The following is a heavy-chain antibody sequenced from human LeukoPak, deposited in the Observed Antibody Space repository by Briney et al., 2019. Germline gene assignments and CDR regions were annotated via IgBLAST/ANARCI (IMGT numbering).Heavy chain of an antibody. CDR3: ARSDDYDSSGYYYDY. CDR2: IYTSGST. V-gene: IGHV4-61*09. CDR1: GGSISSGSYY. Sequence: SETLSLTCTVSGGSISSGSYYWSWIRQPAGKGLEWIGHIYTSGSTNYNPSLKSRVTISVDTSKNQFSLKLSSVTAADTAVYYCARSDDYDSSGYYYDYWGQGTLVTVSS. D-gene: IGHD3-22*01. J-gene: IGHJ4*02.